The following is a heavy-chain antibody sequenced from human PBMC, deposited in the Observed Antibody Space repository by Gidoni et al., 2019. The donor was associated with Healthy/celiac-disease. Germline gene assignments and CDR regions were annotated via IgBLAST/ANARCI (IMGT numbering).Heavy chain of an antibody. D-gene: IGHD6-19*01. V-gene: IGHV3-23*01. J-gene: IGHJ4*02. CDR3: AKTSRPSGWYYY. CDR1: GFTFSSYA. CDR2: ISGSGGST. Sequence: VQLLDSGGCLVQPGGSLRLSCATSGFTFSSYAMSWVRQAPGKGLEWVSAISGSGGSTYYADSVQGRFTISRDNSKNTLYLQMNSLRAEDTAVYYCAKTSRPSGWYYYWGQGTLVPVSS.